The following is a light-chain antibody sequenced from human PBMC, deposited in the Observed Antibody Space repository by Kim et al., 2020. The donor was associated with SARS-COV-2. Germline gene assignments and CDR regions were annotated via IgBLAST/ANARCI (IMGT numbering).Light chain of an antibody. CDR1: SSDVGGNDL. J-gene: IGLJ1*01. CDR2: EVS. Sequence: GQSITISGTGTSSDVGGNDLVSWYQQHPGKAPKLIIYEVSKWPSGVADRFSGSKSGNTASLTISGLQAEDEADYYCCSYANDRTFVFGTGTKVTVL. V-gene: IGLV2-23*02. CDR3: CSYANDRTFV.